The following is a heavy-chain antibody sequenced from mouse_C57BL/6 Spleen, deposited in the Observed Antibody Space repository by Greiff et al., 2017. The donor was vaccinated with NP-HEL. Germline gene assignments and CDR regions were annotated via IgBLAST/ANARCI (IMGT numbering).Heavy chain of an antibody. D-gene: IGHD2-4*01. CDR1: GYAFSSSW. CDR3: AREAGLREDY. Sequence: VQLQQSGPELVKPGASVKISCKASGYAFSSSWMNWVKQRPGKGLEWIGRIYPGDGDTNYNGKFKGKATLTADKSSSTAYMQLSSLTSEDSAVYFCAREAGLREDYWGQGTTLTVSS. J-gene: IGHJ2*01. V-gene: IGHV1-82*01. CDR2: IYPGDGDT.